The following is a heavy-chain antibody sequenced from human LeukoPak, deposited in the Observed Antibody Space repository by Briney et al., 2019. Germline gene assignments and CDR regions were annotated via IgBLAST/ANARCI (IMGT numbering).Heavy chain of an antibody. V-gene: IGHV1-69*04. J-gene: IGHJ2*01. CDR3: ARDIVLAAAADFDL. CDR1: GGTFSSYA. D-gene: IGHD6-13*01. Sequence: ASVKVSCKASGGTFSSYAISWVRQAPGQGLEWMGRIIPILGIANYAQKFQGRVTITADKSTSTAYMELSSLRSEDTAVYYCARDIVLAAAADFDLWGRGTLVTVSS. CDR2: IIPILGIA.